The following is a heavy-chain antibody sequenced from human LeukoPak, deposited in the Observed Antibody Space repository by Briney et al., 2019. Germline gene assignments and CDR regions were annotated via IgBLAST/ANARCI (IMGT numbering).Heavy chain of an antibody. CDR3: ARPSYSSSWYGFAAFDI. CDR1: GGSFSGYY. D-gene: IGHD6-13*01. V-gene: IGHV4-34*01. CDR2: INHSGST. J-gene: IGHJ3*02. Sequence: SETLSLTCAVYGGSFSGYYWSWIRQPPGKGLEWIGEINHSGSTNYNPSLKSRVTISVDTSKNQFSLKLSSVTAADTAVYYCARPSYSSSWYGFAAFDIWGQGTMVTVSS.